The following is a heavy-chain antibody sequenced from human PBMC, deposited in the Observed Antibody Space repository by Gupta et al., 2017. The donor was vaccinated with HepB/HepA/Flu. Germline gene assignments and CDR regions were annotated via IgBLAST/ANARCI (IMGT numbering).Heavy chain of an antibody. CDR3: ARHPGKAYNGYNYFFGMDL. CDR1: GGSISSRSDF. CDR2: ISYSGTT. D-gene: IGHD5-12*01. Sequence: QLQLQESGPGLVKPSETLSVTCAVSGGSISSRSDFWDWIRQAPGKGLGWIGSISYSGTTYYNPSLKSRVTISVDRSTNEFSLRLSSVTAADTAVYYCARHPGKAYNGYNYFFGMDLWGQGTTVTVSS. J-gene: IGHJ6*02. V-gene: IGHV4-39*01.